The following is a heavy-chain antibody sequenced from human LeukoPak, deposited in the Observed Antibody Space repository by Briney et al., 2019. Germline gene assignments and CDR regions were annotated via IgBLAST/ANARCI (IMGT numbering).Heavy chain of an antibody. Sequence: PSETLSLTCAVYGGSFSGYYWSWIRQPPGKGLEWIGEINHSGSTNYNPSLKSRVTISVDTSKNQFSLKLSSVTAADTAVYYCARNGRRTSFGSSWYYFDYWGQGTLVTVSS. CDR2: INHSGST. CDR1: GGSFSGYY. J-gene: IGHJ4*02. V-gene: IGHV4-34*01. D-gene: IGHD6-13*01. CDR3: ARNGRRTSFGSSWYYFDY.